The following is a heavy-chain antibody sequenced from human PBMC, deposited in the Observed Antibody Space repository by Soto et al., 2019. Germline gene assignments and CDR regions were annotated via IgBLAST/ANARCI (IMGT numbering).Heavy chain of an antibody. CDR1: GGTFSSYA. J-gene: IGHJ4*02. CDR3: ARIRGSMAGQY. CDR2: IIPIFGTA. V-gene: IGHV1-69*05. D-gene: IGHD6-19*01. Sequence: VASVKVSCKASGGTFSSYAISWVRQAPGQGLEWMGGIIPIFGTANYAQKLQGRVTMTTDTSTSTAYMELRSLRSDDTAVYYCARIRGSMAGQYWGQGTLVTVSS.